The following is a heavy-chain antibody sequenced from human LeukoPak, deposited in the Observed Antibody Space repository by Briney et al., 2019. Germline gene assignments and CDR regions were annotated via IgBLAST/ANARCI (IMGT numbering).Heavy chain of an antibody. Sequence: SETLSLTCAVYGGSFSGYYWSWIRQPPGKGLEWIGEINHSGSTNYNPSLKSRVTISVDTSKNQFSLKLSSVTAADTAVYYCARDFGQGQPPFDYWGQGTLVTVSS. CDR2: INHSGST. CDR1: GGSFSGYY. V-gene: IGHV4-34*01. J-gene: IGHJ4*02. CDR3: ARDFGQGQPPFDY. D-gene: IGHD3-3*01.